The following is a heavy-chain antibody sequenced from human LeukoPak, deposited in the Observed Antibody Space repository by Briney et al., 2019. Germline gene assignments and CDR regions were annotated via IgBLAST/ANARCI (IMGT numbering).Heavy chain of an antibody. CDR3: ARDRHQVLEWVNWFDP. D-gene: IGHD3-3*01. V-gene: IGHV4-61*02. CDR2: IYTSGST. CDR1: GGSISSGSYY. J-gene: IGHJ5*02. Sequence: SQTLSLTCTVSGGSISSGSYYWSWIRQPAGKGLEWIGRIYTSGSTNYNPSLKSRVTISVDTSKNQFSLKLSSVTAADTAVYYCARDRHQVLEWVNWFDPWGQGTLVTVSS.